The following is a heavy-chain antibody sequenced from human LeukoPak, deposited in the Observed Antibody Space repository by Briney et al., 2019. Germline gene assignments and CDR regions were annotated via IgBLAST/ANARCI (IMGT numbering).Heavy chain of an antibody. Sequence: QPGGSLRLSCAASGFTFDDYAMHWVRQAPGKGLEWVSLISGDGGSTYYADSVKGRFTISRDNSKNSLYLQMNSLRAEDTAVYYCAKDLDLRYSGYYKQQLLLPDYWGQGTLVTVSS. J-gene: IGHJ4*02. D-gene: IGHD6-13*01. CDR1: GFTFDDYA. V-gene: IGHV3-43*02. CDR3: AKDLDLRYSGYYKQQLLLPDY. CDR2: ISGDGGST.